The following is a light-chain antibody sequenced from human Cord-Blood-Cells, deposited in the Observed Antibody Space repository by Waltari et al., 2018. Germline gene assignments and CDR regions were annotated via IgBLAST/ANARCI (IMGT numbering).Light chain of an antibody. CDR1: QSISSS. Sequence: DIQMTQSRSPVSACVGDSVTITCRASQSISSSLNWYQQKPGKAPKLLIYAASSLQSGVPSRFSGSGSGTDFTLTISSLQPEDFATYYCQQSYSTPPLTFGGGTKVEIK. J-gene: IGKJ4*01. CDR2: AAS. CDR3: QQSYSTPPLT. V-gene: IGKV1-39*01.